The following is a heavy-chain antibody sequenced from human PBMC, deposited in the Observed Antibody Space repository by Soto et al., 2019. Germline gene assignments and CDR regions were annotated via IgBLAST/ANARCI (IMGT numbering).Heavy chain of an antibody. CDR2: IYYSGGA. CDR1: GGSISSGGYY. Sequence: KTSETLSLTCTVSGGSISSGGYYWSWIRQHPGKGLEWIAHIYYSGGAYYNPFLKIRLTISIDTSKNQFSLKLTSVTAADTAVYYCARRGYYYYYGMDVWGQGTTVT. V-gene: IGHV4-31*03. CDR3: ARRGYYYYYGMDV. J-gene: IGHJ6*02.